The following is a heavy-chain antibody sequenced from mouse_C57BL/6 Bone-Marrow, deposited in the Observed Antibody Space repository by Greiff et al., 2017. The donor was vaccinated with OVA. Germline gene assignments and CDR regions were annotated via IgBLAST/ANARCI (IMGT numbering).Heavy chain of an antibody. J-gene: IGHJ4*01. CDR2: IYPRSGNT. Sequence: QVQLQQSGAELARPGASVKLSCKASGYTFTSYGISWVKQRTGQGLEWIGEIYPRSGNTYYNEKFKGKATLTADKSSSTAYMEHRSLTSEDSAVYSSSRPTLYYYAMDYWGQGTSVTVSS. V-gene: IGHV1-81*01. CDR1: GYTFTSYG. CDR3: SRPTLYYYAMDY.